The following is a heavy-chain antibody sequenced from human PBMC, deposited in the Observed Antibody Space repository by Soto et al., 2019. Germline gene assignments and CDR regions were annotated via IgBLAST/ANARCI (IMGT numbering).Heavy chain of an antibody. J-gene: IGHJ5*02. CDR1: GFTFSSYA. CDR3: AKGDIVVVPAAKGLTLFDP. CDR2: ISGSGGST. V-gene: IGHV3-23*01. D-gene: IGHD2-2*01. Sequence: PGGSLRLSCAASGFTFSSYAMSWVRQAPGKGLEWVSAISGSGGSTYYADSVKGRFTISRDNSKNTLYLQMNSLRAEDTAVYYCAKGDIVVVPAAKGLTLFDPWGQGTPVTVSS.